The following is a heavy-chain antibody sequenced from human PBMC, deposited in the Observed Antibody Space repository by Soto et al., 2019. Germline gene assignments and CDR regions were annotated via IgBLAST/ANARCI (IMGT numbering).Heavy chain of an antibody. CDR3: ARVTIYCSGGSCYSGWFDP. Sequence: QVQLQESGPGLVKPSQTLSLTCTVSGGSISSGDYYWSWIRQPPGKGLEWIGYIYYSGSTYYNPYLMSRVTISVDRSRNQFSLKLSSVTAADTAVYYCARVTIYCSGGSCYSGWFDPWGQGTLVTVSS. CDR1: GGSISSGDYY. J-gene: IGHJ5*02. V-gene: IGHV4-30-4*01. CDR2: IYYSGST. D-gene: IGHD2-15*01.